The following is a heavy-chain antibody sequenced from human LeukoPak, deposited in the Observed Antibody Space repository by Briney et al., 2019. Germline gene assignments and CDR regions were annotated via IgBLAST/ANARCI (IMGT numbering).Heavy chain of an antibody. CDR1: GYTLTELP. CDR3: ATGTSGSYYVGIVRPIDY. V-gene: IGHV1-24*01. Sequence: ASVKVSCKVSGYTLTELPIHWVRQAPGKGLGWMGGFDPDDGETVYAQMFRGRVTMTEDTSSDTASMELSSLRSEDTAVYYCATGTSGSYYVGIVRPIDYWGQGTLVTVSS. CDR2: FDPDDGET. D-gene: IGHD1-26*01. J-gene: IGHJ4*02.